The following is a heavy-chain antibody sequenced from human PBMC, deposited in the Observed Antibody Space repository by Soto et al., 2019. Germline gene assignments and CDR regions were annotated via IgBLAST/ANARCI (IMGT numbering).Heavy chain of an antibody. Sequence: GGSLRLSCAASGFTFSRFWMHWVRQAPGKGLVWVSRINTDGSSTTYADSVKGRFTISRDSSSSTVYLEMKNLRGEDTAVYFCTRSRGFGGMDVWGQGTTVTVSS. D-gene: IGHD3-22*01. CDR3: TRSRGFGGMDV. CDR1: GFTFSRFW. CDR2: INTDGSST. V-gene: IGHV3-74*01. J-gene: IGHJ6*02.